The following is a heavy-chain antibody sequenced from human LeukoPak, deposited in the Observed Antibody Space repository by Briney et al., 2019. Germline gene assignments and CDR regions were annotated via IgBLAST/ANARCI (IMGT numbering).Heavy chain of an antibody. D-gene: IGHD6-19*01. CDR1: GGSFSGYY. CDR2: INHSGST. Sequence: SETLSLTCAVYGGSFSGYYWSWIRQPPGKGLEWIGEINHSGSTNYNPSLKSRVTISVDTSKNQFSLKLSSVTAADTAVYYCARGGQWLVRGFDYWGQGTLVTVSS. CDR3: ARGGQWLVRGFDY. J-gene: IGHJ4*02. V-gene: IGHV4-34*01.